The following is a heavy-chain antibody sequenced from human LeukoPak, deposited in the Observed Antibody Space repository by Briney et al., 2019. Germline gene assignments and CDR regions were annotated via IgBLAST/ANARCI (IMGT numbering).Heavy chain of an antibody. J-gene: IGHJ4*02. CDR3: AKAVDFYDSSGYYNYFDY. Sequence: GGSLRLSCAASGFTFSSYEMNWVRQAPGKGLEWVSYISSSGSTIYYADSVKGRFTISRDNSKNTLYLQMNSLRAEDTAVYYCAKAVDFYDSSGYYNYFDYWGQGTLVTVSS. D-gene: IGHD3-22*01. V-gene: IGHV3-48*03. CDR2: ISSSGSTI. CDR1: GFTFSSYE.